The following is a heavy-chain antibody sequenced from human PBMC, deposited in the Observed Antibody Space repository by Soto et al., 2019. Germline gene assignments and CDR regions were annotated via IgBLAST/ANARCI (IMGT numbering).Heavy chain of an antibody. Sequence: SETLSLTCTVSGGSISSYYWSWIRQPPGKGLEWIGYIYYSGSTNYNPSLKGRVTISVDTSKNQFSLKLSSVTAADTAVYYCASFGYCSGGSCYPSAFDIWGQGTMVTVSS. CDR2: IYYSGST. CDR1: GGSISSYY. V-gene: IGHV4-59*01. CDR3: ASFGYCSGGSCYPSAFDI. J-gene: IGHJ3*02. D-gene: IGHD2-15*01.